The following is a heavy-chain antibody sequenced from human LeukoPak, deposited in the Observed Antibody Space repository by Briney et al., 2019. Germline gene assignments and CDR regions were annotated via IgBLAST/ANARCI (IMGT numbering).Heavy chain of an antibody. CDR1: GGTFSNFA. D-gene: IGHD1-26*01. V-gene: IGHV1-69*13. Sequence: SVKVSCKASGGTFSNFAINWVRQAPGQGLEWMGGIIPIYGTTNCAQKFQGRVTITADESTGTAYMELSSLRSEDTAVYYCARVGSGSYHYFYGMDVWGQGTTVTVSS. J-gene: IGHJ6*02. CDR3: ARVGSGSYHYFYGMDV. CDR2: IIPIYGTT.